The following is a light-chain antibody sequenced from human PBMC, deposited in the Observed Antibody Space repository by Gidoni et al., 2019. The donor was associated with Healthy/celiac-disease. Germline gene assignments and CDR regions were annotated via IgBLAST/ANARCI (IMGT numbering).Light chain of an antibody. V-gene: IGKV1-27*01. CDR2: AAS. CDR3: QKYNSAHLT. Sequence: DIQMTQSPSSLSASVGDRVTITCRASQCISNYLAWYQQKPGKVPKLLIYAASTLQSGVPSRFSGSGSGTDFTLTISSLQPEDVATYYCQKYNSAHLTFGPGTKVDIK. CDR1: QCISNY. J-gene: IGKJ3*01.